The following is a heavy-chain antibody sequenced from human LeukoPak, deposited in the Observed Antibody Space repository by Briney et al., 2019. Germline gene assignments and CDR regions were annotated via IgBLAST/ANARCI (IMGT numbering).Heavy chain of an antibody. D-gene: IGHD3-10*01. CDR3: AILVGGRPMATPDF. CDR1: GVSINNYY. Sequence: SETLSLTCTVSGVSINNYYWSWIRQPPGKGLEWIGYLYYSGRTNYNPSLKSRVTISVDTSKNQFSLKLNSVTAADMAVYYCAILVGGRPMATPDFWGQGTLVTVSS. V-gene: IGHV4-59*08. CDR2: LYYSGRT. J-gene: IGHJ4*02.